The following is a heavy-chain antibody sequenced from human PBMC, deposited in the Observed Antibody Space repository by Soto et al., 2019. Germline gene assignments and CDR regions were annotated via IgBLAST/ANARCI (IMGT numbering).Heavy chain of an antibody. D-gene: IGHD6-13*01. CDR3: ARVHRSSSDY. Sequence: QVQLQESGPGLVKPSGTLSLTCAVSGGSITRSNWWSWVRQPPGKGLEWIGEIYHSGSTKYNPSLKRRVTISIDKSKNQFSLKLSSVTAADTALFYCARVHRSSSDYWGQGTLVTVSS. V-gene: IGHV4-4*02. CDR2: IYHSGST. CDR1: GGSITRSNW. J-gene: IGHJ4*02.